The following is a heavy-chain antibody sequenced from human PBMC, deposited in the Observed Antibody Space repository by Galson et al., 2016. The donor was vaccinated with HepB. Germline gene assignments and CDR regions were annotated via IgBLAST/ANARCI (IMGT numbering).Heavy chain of an antibody. J-gene: IGHJ4*02. Sequence: SLRLSCAASGFTFNTYAMSWVRQAPGKGLEWVALISYDGSNKYYADSVKGRITISRDTSKNTVYLQMNSLRGEGTGVYYCARDKGTSVWYKDYWGQGTLVTVSS. CDR2: ISYDGSNK. D-gene: IGHD1-1*01. V-gene: IGHV3-30*03. CDR1: GFTFNTYA. CDR3: ARDKGTSVWYKDY.